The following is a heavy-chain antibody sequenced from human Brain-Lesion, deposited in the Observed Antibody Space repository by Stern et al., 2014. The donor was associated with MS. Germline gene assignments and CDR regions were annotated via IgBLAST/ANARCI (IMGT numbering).Heavy chain of an antibody. V-gene: IGHV4-31*03. Sequence: VQLVESGPGLVKPSQTLSLSCTVSGAPVSSGGYYWTWIRQLPGKGLEWVGSIHPTGAPFYNPSLKSRVAISVDTSENQFSLKLTSVTAADTAVYYCAAIGPRMEGACFDIWGQGTMVTVSS. D-gene: IGHD2-21*01. CDR3: AAIGPRMEGACFDI. CDR2: IHPTGAP. J-gene: IGHJ3*02. CDR1: GAPVSSGGYY.